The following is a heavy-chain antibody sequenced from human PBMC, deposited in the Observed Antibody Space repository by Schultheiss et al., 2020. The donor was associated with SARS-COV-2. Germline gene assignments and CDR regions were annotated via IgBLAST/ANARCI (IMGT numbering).Heavy chain of an antibody. Sequence: GGSLRLSCVVTGFTFSKYAMHWVRQAPGKGLEWVAVISYDGSNKYYADSVKGRFTISRDNSKNTLYLQMNSLRAEDTAVYYCANPDYGGNLSPFDYWGQGTLVTVSS. CDR1: GFTFSKYA. CDR2: ISYDGSNK. D-gene: IGHD4-23*01. J-gene: IGHJ4*02. V-gene: IGHV3-30-3*01. CDR3: ANPDYGGNLSPFDY.